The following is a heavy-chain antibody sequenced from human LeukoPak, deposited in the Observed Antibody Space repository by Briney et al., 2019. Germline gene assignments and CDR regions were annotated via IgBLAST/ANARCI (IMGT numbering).Heavy chain of an antibody. V-gene: IGHV1-3*01. CDR3: ATSRNSARGIDY. Sequence: ASVKVSCKASGYAFITYVMHWVRQAPGQRLEWMGWLNAGNGLTKYSQKFQGTVTITRDTSASTAYMELSSLRSEDTAVYYCATSRNSARGIDYWGQGTLVTVSS. J-gene: IGHJ4*02. CDR1: GYAFITYV. D-gene: IGHD2-15*01. CDR2: LNAGNGLT.